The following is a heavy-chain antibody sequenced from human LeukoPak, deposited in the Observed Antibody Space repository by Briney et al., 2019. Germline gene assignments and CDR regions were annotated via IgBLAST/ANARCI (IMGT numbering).Heavy chain of an antibody. CDR3: AREASSWYLADGYYGMDV. D-gene: IGHD6-13*01. J-gene: IGHJ6*02. CDR1: GFTFSSYA. V-gene: IGHV3-30-3*01. Sequence: GGSLRLSCAASGFTFSSYAMHWVRQAPGKGLEWVAVISYDGSNKYYADSVKGRFTISRDNSKNTLYLQMNSLRAEDTAVYYCAREASSWYLADGYYGMDVWGQGTTVTVS. CDR2: ISYDGSNK.